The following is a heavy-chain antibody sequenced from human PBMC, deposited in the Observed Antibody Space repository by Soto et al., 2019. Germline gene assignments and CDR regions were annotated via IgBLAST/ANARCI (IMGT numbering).Heavy chain of an antibody. CDR3: ARGGNTAMVYNWFDP. CDR2: INHSGST. Sequence: ETLSLTCAVYGGSFSGYYWSWIRQPPGKGLEWIGEINHSGSTNYNPSLKSRVTISVDTSKNQFSLKLSSVTAADTAVYYCARGGNTAMVYNWFDPWGQGTLVTVSS. V-gene: IGHV4-34*01. J-gene: IGHJ5*02. D-gene: IGHD5-18*01. CDR1: GGSFSGYY.